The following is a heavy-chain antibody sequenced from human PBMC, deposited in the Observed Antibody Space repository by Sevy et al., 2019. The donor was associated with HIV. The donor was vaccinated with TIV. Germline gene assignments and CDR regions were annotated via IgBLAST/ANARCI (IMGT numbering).Heavy chain of an antibody. D-gene: IGHD3-22*01. CDR3: ARVSVYYYDSSGYYTTGNAFDI. J-gene: IGHJ3*02. CDR1: GFTVGSNY. V-gene: IGHV3-53*01. Sequence: GGSLRLSCAASGFTVGSNYMSWVRQAPGKGLEWVSIIYSGVTTSYADSVKGRFTISRDNSKNRLYLQMNSLRAEDTAMYYCARVSVYYYDSSGYYTTGNAFDIWGQGTMVTVSS. CDR2: IYSGVTT.